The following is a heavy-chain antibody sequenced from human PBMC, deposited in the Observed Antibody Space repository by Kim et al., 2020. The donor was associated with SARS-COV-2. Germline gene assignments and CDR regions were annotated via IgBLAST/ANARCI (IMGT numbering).Heavy chain of an antibody. V-gene: IGHV3-23*01. CDR2: ISGSGGST. Sequence: GGSLRLSCAASGFTFSSYAMSWVRQAPGKGLEWVSAISGSGGSTYYADSVKGRFTISRDNSKNTLYLQMNSLRAEDTAVYYCAKVSTGEWLVLFGAFDIWGQGTMVTVSS. D-gene: IGHD6-19*01. J-gene: IGHJ3*02. CDR1: GFTFSSYA. CDR3: AKVSTGEWLVLFGAFDI.